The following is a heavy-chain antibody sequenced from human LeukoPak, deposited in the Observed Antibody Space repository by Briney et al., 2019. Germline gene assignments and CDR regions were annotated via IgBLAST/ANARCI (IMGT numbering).Heavy chain of an antibody. CDR1: GLIFSSHA. V-gene: IGHV3-30-3*01. CDR3: AREPGPGYFDY. J-gene: IGHJ4*02. Sequence: GGSLRLSCAASGLIFSSHAMHWVRQAPGKGLEWVAVISHDGSDKHYADSVKGRFTISRDNSRNTLYLQMNSQRAEDTAVYYCAREPGPGYFDYWGQGTLVTVSS. CDR2: ISHDGSDK. D-gene: IGHD1-14*01.